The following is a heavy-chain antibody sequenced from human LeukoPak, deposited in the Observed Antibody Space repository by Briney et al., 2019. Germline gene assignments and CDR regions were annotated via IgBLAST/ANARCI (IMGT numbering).Heavy chain of an antibody. V-gene: IGHV3-33*08. D-gene: IGHD3-22*01. CDR1: GFTVSSNY. CDR2: IWYDGSNK. Sequence: GGSLRLSCAASGFTVSSNYMSWVRQAPGKGLEWVAVIWYDGSNKYYADSVKGRFTISRDNSKNTLYLQMNSLRVEDTAVYYCAREGDSSGYYYYDYWGQGTLVTVSS. CDR3: AREGDSSGYYYYDY. J-gene: IGHJ4*02.